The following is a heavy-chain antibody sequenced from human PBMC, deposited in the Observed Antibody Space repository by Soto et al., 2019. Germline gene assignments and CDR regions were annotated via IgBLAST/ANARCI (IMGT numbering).Heavy chain of an antibody. V-gene: IGHV1-69*06. J-gene: IGHJ6*02. CDR2: IIPIFGTA. Sequence: QVQLVQSGAEVKKPGSSGKVSCKASGGTFSSYAISWVRQAPGQGLEWMGGIIPIFGTANYAQKFQGRVTITADKSTSTAYMELSSLRSEDTAVYYCARGYSYGYRYAAYYYGMDVWGQGTTVTVSS. CDR3: ARGYSYGYRYAAYYYGMDV. CDR1: GGTFSSYA. D-gene: IGHD5-18*01.